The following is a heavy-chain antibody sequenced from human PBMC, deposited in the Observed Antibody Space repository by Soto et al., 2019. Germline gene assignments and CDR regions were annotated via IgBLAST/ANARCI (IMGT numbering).Heavy chain of an antibody. D-gene: IGHD3-22*01. Sequence: SQTLSLTCVFSGDSVSSNSAAWNWIRQSPSRNLEWLGRTYYRSKWYNDYAVSVKSRITINPDTSKNQFSLQLNSVTPEDTAVYYCARVDDSSGYHAFDIWGKGTMVTVSS. CDR3: ARVDDSSGYHAFDI. CDR1: GDSVSSNSAA. V-gene: IGHV6-1*01. CDR2: TYYRSKWYN. J-gene: IGHJ3*02.